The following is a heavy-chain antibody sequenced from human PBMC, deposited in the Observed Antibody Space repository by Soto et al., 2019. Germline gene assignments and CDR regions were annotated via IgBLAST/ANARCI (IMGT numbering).Heavy chain of an antibody. Sequence: GGSLRLSCAASGFTFSNYGMSWVSQAPGKGLEWVSVMSGSGDDAYYADSVKGRFTISRDNSKNMLYLQMNSLRAEDTAVYFCAKKVTIYAVDPADYWGQGTQSTVSS. J-gene: IGHJ4*02. CDR3: AKKVTIYAVDPADY. D-gene: IGHD3-3*01. V-gene: IGHV3-23*01. CDR1: GFTFSNYG. CDR2: MSGSGDDA.